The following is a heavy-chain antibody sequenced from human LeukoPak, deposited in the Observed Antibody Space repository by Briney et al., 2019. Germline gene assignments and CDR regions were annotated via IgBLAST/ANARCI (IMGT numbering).Heavy chain of an antibody. V-gene: IGHV3-48*01. Sequence: GGSLRLSCGASGYTFSYYTMNWVRQAPGKGPEWISYISSGGSVMHYADSVKGRFTISRDNVENSLYLQMNSLRVEDTAVYYCTRDLEYWGQGVLVTVSS. CDR3: TRDLEY. CDR2: ISSGGSVM. CDR1: GYTFSYYT. J-gene: IGHJ4*02.